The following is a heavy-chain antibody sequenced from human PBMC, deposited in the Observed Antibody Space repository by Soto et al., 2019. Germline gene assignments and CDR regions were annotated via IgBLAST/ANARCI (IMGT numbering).Heavy chain of an antibody. CDR2: IYYSGST. D-gene: IGHD3-22*01. CDR3: ARQIDSSGYYPDY. J-gene: IGHJ4*02. V-gene: IGHV4-39*01. CDR1: GGSISSSSYY. Sequence: SETLSLTCTVSGGSISSSSYYWGWIRQPPGKGLEWIGSIYYSGSTYYNPSLKSRVTIYVDTSKNQFSLKLSSVTAADTAVYYCARQIDSSGYYPDYWGQGTLVTVSS.